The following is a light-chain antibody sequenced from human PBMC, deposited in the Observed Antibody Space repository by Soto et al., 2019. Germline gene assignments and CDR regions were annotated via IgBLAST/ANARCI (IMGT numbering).Light chain of an antibody. Sequence: DIQMTQSPSSLSASVGDGVTITCRASQTIGSYVNWYQHKPGEAPNLLIYATFDLQSGVSSRFSGGGSGADFTLTISSLQPEDFGTYYCQQSYSTPLTFGGGTKVEI. V-gene: IGKV1-39*01. J-gene: IGKJ4*01. CDR3: QQSYSTPLT. CDR1: QTIGSY. CDR2: ATF.